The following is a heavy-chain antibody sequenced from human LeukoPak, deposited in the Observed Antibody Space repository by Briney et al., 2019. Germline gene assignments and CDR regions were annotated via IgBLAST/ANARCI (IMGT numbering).Heavy chain of an antibody. D-gene: IGHD3-3*01. CDR2: ISGSGGST. Sequence: PGGSLRLSCAASGFTFSSYAMSWVRQAPGKGLEWVSAISGSGGSTYYADSVKGRFTISRDNSKNTLYLQMNSLRAEDTAVYYCATTPQRRITIFGVVDNFDYWGQGTLVTVSS. V-gene: IGHV3-23*01. CDR3: ATTPQRRITIFGVVDNFDY. J-gene: IGHJ4*02. CDR1: GFTFSSYA.